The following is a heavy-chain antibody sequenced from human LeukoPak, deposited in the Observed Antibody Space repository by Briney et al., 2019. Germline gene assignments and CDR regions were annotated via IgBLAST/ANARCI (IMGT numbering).Heavy chain of an antibody. CDR3: AKDVAAGYYYYYGLDV. D-gene: IGHD2-21*01. J-gene: IGHJ6*02. CDR2: INPNSGGT. Sequence: ASVKVSCKASGYTFTGYYMHWVRQAPGQGLEWMGWINPNSGGTNCAQKFQGRVTMTRDTSISTAYMELSRLRSDDTAVYYCAKDVAAGYYYYYGLDVWGQGTTVTVSS. V-gene: IGHV1-2*02. CDR1: GYTFTGYY.